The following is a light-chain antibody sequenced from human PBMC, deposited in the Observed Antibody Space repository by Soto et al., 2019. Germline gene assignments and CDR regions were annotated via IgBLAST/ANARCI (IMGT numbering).Light chain of an antibody. V-gene: IGKV1-9*01. J-gene: IGKJ4*01. CDR2: AAS. Sequence: DIQLTQSPSFLSASVGDRVTITCRASQGISSSLAWYQQKPGKAPNLLIYAASNLQTGVPTRFSGSGSGTEFTLTISSLQPEDFASYYCEQVNSYHLTFGGGTKVEIK. CDR3: EQVNSYHLT. CDR1: QGISSS.